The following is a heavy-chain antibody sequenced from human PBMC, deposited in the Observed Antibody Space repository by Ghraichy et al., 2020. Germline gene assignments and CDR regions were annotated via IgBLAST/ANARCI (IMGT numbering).Heavy chain of an antibody. CDR3: ARESPRPITMIVS. CDR2: IYYSGST. Sequence: SETLSLTCTVSGGSISSGGYYWSWIRQHPGKGLEWIGYIYYSGSTYYNPSLKSRVTISVDTSKNQFSLKLSSVTAADTAVYYCARESPRPITMIVSWGQGTLVTVSS. J-gene: IGHJ5*02. CDR1: GGSISSGGYY. D-gene: IGHD3-22*01. V-gene: IGHV4-31*03.